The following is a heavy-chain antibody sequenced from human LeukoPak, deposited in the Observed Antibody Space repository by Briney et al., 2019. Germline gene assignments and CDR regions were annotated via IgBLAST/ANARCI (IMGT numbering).Heavy chain of an antibody. D-gene: IGHD3-22*01. CDR1: GGSISSYY. CDR2: IYYSGST. V-gene: IGHV4-59*01. J-gene: IGHJ3*02. CDR3: ARSPTVYDSSGYSPLGFDI. Sequence: SETLSLTCTVSGGSISSYYWSWLRQPPGKGLEWIGYIYYSGSTNYNPSLKSRVTISVDTSKNKFSLKLSSVTAADTAVYYCARSPTVYDSSGYSPLGFDIWGQGTMVTVSS.